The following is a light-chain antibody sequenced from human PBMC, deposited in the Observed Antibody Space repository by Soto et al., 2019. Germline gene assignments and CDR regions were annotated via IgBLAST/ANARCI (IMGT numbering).Light chain of an antibody. CDR3: QNYNGAPWT. CDR2: AAS. J-gene: IGKJ1*01. Sequence: DIQMTQSPSSLSASVGDRVTITCRASQGISTYLVWYQQKPGKVPKLLIFAASTLQSGVPSRFSGSGSGTDFTLTISSLQPEDVATYYCQNYNGAPWTFGQGTKVDIK. V-gene: IGKV1-27*01. CDR1: QGISTY.